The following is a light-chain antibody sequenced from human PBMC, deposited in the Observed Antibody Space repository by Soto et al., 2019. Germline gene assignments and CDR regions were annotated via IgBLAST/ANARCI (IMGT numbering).Light chain of an antibody. CDR2: EGS. CDR1: SSDVGIYNL. Sequence: QSALTQPASVSGSPGHSITISCTGTSSDVGIYNLVSWYQQHPGKAPKLMIYEGSKRPSGVSNRFSGSKSGNTASLTISGLQAEDEADYYCCSYAGSRVVFGGGTKLTVL. CDR3: CSYAGSRVV. V-gene: IGLV2-23*01. J-gene: IGLJ2*01.